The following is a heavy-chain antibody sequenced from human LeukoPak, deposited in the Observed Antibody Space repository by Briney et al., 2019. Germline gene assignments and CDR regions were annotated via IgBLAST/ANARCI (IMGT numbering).Heavy chain of an antibody. CDR3: AKELGATGESNAFDI. J-gene: IGHJ3*02. Sequence: GGSLRLSCAASGFTFSSYWMSWVRQAPGKGLEWVANIKQDGSEKYYVDSVKGRFTISRDNAKNTLYLQMNSLRAEDTAVYYCAKELGATGESNAFDIWGQGTRVTVSS. CDR1: GFTFSSYW. D-gene: IGHD1-26*01. V-gene: IGHV3-7*01. CDR2: IKQDGSEK.